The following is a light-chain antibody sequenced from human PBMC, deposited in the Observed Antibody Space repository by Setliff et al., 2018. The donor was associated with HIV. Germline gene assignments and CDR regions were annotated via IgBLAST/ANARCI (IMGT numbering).Light chain of an antibody. V-gene: IGLV2-14*01. CDR1: RSDIGTYNY. CDR2: DVS. J-gene: IGLJ1*01. Sequence: QSALAQPASVSGSPGQSITISCTGSRSDIGTYNYVSWYQQHPGKAPKLMIYDVSNRPSGVSDRFSGSKSGNTASLTISGVQAEDEADYYCSSYTTSNTRVLGTGTKVTVL. CDR3: SSYTTSNTRV.